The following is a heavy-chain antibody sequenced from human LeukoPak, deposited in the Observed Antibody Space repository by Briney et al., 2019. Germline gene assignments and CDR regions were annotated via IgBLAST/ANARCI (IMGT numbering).Heavy chain of an antibody. CDR2: ISGSGSTA. J-gene: IGHJ4*02. V-gene: IGHV3-23*01. Sequence: PGGSLRLSCVASGFSFSSYALSWVRRAPGKGLEGVSGISGSGSTAVYTDSVRGRFTVSRDNSKNTLYLQMNSLRDEDTAVYYCAKDALGGSGSYSWGTFDYWGQGTLVTVSS. CDR3: AKDALGGSGSYSWGTFDY. CDR1: GFSFSSYA. D-gene: IGHD3-10*01.